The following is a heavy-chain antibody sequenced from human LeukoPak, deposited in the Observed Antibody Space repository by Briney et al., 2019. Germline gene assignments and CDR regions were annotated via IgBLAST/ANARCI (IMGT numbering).Heavy chain of an antibody. D-gene: IGHD5-24*01. Sequence: PGGSLRLSCSASGFTFSTYAIHWVRQAPGKGLEYVSAISSDGGSTYYADSVKGRFTISRDNSKNTLHLQMSSLRAEDTAVYYCVKERLQFSSSSLSFDYWGQGTLVTVSS. J-gene: IGHJ4*02. V-gene: IGHV3-64D*06. CDR1: GFTFSTYA. CDR3: VKERLQFSSSSLSFDY. CDR2: ISSDGGST.